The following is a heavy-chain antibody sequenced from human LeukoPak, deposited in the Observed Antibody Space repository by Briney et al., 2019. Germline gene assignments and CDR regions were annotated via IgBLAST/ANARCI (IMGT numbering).Heavy chain of an antibody. V-gene: IGHV1-8*01. Sequence: ASVEVSCKASGYTFTSYDINWVRQATGQGLEWMGWMNPNSGNTGYAQKFQGRVTMTRNTSISTAYMELSSLRSEDTAVYYCARGEAYYCGSDFDYWGQGTLVTVSS. CDR1: GYTFTSYD. CDR3: ARGEAYYCGSDFDY. CDR2: MNPNSGNT. J-gene: IGHJ4*02. D-gene: IGHD3-10*01.